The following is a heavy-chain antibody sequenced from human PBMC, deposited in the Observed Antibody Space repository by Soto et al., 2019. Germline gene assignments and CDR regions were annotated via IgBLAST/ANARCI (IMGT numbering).Heavy chain of an antibody. D-gene: IGHD6-13*01. CDR1: GFTLSAYW. CDR3: ARDVSPGSSSLYLDAFDI. V-gene: IGHV3-7*05. J-gene: IGHJ3*02. CDR2: INRDGSKK. Sequence: VHLEESGGDLVQPRGSLRLSCAASGFTLSAYWMTWVRQAPGKGLEWVANINRDGSKKSYLDSVRGRFTISRDNVGNSLYLQMDSLRADDTALYYCARDVSPGSSSLYLDAFDIWGQGTMVTVSS.